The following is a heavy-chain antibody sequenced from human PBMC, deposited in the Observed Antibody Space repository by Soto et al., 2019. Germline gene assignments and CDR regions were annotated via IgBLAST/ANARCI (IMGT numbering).Heavy chain of an antibody. CDR2: IIPIFGTA. J-gene: IGHJ4*02. CDR3: ARDLGYSYGYEEYYFDY. Sequence: SVKGSCKAAGGTFSSYAISWVRQAPGQGLEWMGGIIPIFGTANYAQKFQGRVTITADESTSTAYMELSSLRSEDTAVYYCARDLGYSYGYEEYYFDYPGQRTLVPVSS. V-gene: IGHV1-69*13. D-gene: IGHD5-18*01. CDR1: GGTFSSYA.